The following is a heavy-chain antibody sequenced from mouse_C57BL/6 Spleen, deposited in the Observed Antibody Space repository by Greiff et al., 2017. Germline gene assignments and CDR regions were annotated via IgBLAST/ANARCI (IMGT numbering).Heavy chain of an antibody. CDR2: IHPNSGST. V-gene: IGHV1-64*01. CDR3: ARSYGNAMDY. J-gene: IGHJ4*01. Sequence: QVHVKQSGAELVKPGASVKLSCKASGYTFTSYWMHWVKQRPGQGLEWIGMIHPNSGSTNYNEKFKSKATLTVDKSSSTAYMQLSSLTSEDSAVYYCARSYGNAMDYWGQGTSVTVSA. D-gene: IGHD1-2*01. CDR1: GYTFTSYW.